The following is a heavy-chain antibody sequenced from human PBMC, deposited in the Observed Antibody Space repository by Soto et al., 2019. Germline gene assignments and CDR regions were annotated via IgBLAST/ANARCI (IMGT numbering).Heavy chain of an antibody. Sequence: PGGSLRLSCAASGFTFSSYAMSWVRQAPGKGLEWVSAISGRGGGTYYADSVKGRFTISRDNSKNTLYLQMNSPRAEDTAVYYCAKSIVLMVYGPLDAFDIWGRGTMVAVSS. J-gene: IGHJ3*02. CDR1: GFTFSSYA. V-gene: IGHV3-23*01. CDR3: AKSIVLMVYGPLDAFDI. D-gene: IGHD2-8*01. CDR2: ISGRGGGT.